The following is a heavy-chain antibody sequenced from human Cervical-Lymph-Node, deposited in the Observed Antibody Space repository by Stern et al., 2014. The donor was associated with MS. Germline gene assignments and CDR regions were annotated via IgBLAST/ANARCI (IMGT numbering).Heavy chain of an antibody. Sequence: QVQLQESGPGLVKPSETLSLTCTVSGGSVSSGSYYWSWIRQPPGKGLEWIGYIYYSGSTNYNPSLKSRVTISVDTSKNQFSLKLSSVTAADTAVYYCARAPETNYYDPGYYFDYWGQGTLVTVSS. CDR2: IYYSGST. V-gene: IGHV4-61*01. CDR1: GGSVSSGSYY. D-gene: IGHD3-10*01. CDR3: ARAPETNYYDPGYYFDY. J-gene: IGHJ4*02.